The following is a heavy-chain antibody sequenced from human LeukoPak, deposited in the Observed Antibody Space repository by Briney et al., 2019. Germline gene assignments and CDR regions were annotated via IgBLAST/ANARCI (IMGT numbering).Heavy chain of an antibody. CDR1: GGSISSYY. J-gene: IGHJ6*02. CDR2: IYYSGST. Sequence: SETLSLTCTVSGGSISSYYWSWIRQPPGKGLEWIGYIYYSGSTNYNPSLKSRVTISVDTSKNQFSLKLSSVTAADTAVYYCARFRQWLDNYYYYGMDVWGQGTTVTVSS. CDR3: ARFRQWLDNYYYYGMDV. V-gene: IGHV4-59*08. D-gene: IGHD6-19*01.